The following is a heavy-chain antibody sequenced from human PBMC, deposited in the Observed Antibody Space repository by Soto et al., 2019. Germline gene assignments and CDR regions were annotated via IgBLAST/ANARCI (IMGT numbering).Heavy chain of an antibody. D-gene: IGHD2-2*01. CDR3: GRAYIVVVPAAIDY. CDR2: INHSGST. J-gene: IGHJ4*02. CDR1: GGSFSGYY. Sequence: SETLCLTCAVYGGSFSGYYWSWIRQPPGKGLEWIGEINHSGSTNYNPSLKSRVTISVDTSKNQFSLKLSSVTAADTAVYYCGRAYIVVVPAAIDYWGQGTLVTVSS. V-gene: IGHV4-34*01.